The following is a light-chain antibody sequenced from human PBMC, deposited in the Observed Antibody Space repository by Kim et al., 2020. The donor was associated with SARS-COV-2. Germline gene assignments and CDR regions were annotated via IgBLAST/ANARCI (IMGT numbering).Light chain of an antibody. Sequence: LTQPHSVSESPGRTVSISCTRTSGSLGSNFVHWYQQRPGSAPILVIHDNNQRPSGVPERFSGSIDRSSNSASLTISGLETEDEADYFCQAYDDNKVIFGGGTQLTVL. CDR3: QAYDDNKVI. V-gene: IGLV6-57*04. CDR2: DNN. CDR1: SGSLGSNF. J-gene: IGLJ2*01.